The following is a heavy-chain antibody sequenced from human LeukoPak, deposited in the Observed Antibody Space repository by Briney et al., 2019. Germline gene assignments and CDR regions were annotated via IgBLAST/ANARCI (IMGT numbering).Heavy chain of an antibody. CDR2: IYPADSDT. Sequence: GESLKISCEGSGYSFTNYWIGWVRQMPGKGLEWMGIIYPADSDTRYSPSFQGQVTISADKSINTAYLQWSSLKASDTAMYYCARTNYLALSRPFDPWGQGTLVTVSS. J-gene: IGHJ5*02. CDR1: GYSFTNYW. V-gene: IGHV5-51*01. D-gene: IGHD1-1*01. CDR3: ARTNYLALSRPFDP.